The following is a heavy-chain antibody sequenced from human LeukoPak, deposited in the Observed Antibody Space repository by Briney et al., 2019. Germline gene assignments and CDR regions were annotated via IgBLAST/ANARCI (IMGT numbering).Heavy chain of an antibody. Sequence: SETLSLTCTVSGGSISSYYWSWIRQPPGKGLEWIGYIYYSGSTNYNPSLKSRVTISVDTSKIQFSLELSSVTAADTAVYYCARVLRYLYYFDYWGQGTLVTVSS. D-gene: IGHD1-26*01. V-gene: IGHV4-59*01. CDR1: GGSISSYY. CDR3: ARVLRYLYYFDY. J-gene: IGHJ4*02. CDR2: IYYSGST.